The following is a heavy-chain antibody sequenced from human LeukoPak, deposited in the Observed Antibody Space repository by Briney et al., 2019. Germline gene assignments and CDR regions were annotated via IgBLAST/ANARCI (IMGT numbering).Heavy chain of an antibody. V-gene: IGHV3-23*01. D-gene: IGHD3-3*02. Sequence: GGTLRLSCAASGFTSNSYGMSWVRQAPGKGLEWVSAMSGSGVNTDYADSVKGRFTISRDTSKNTLYLQMNSLRAEDTAIYYCAKAIVPRISGQFWDCWGQGTLVTVSS. CDR2: MSGSGVNT. CDR3: AKAIVPRISGQFWDC. J-gene: IGHJ4*02. CDR1: GFTSNSYG.